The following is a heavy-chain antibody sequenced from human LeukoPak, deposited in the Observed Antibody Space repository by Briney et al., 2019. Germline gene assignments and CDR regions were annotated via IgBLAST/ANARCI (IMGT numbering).Heavy chain of an antibody. CDR1: GFTFSSYA. Sequence: GGSLRLSCAASGFTFSSYAMQWVRQAPAKGLEGVAVISYDGSNKYYADSVKGRFTISRDNSKNTLYLQMNSLRAEDTAVYYCARDTKYNYYYYGMDVWGQGTTVTVSS. CDR2: ISYDGSNK. D-gene: IGHD1-1*01. CDR3: ARDTKYNYYYYGMDV. V-gene: IGHV3-30*04. J-gene: IGHJ6*02.